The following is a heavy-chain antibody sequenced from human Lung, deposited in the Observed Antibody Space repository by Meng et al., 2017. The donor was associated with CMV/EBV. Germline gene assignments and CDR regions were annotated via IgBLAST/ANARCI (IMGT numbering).Heavy chain of an antibody. V-gene: IGHV4-39*07. CDR1: GGSISSSSYY. CDR3: AREGHHYQGDY. Sequence: QLQLPESGPGLVKPSETLSRTCTVSGGSISSSSYYWGWIRQPPGKGLEWIGSVYYSGSTYYNPSLKSRVTISVDTSKNQFSLKLSSVTAADTAVYYCAREGHHYQGDYWGQGTLVTVAS. J-gene: IGHJ4*02. CDR2: VYYSGST. D-gene: IGHD2-2*01.